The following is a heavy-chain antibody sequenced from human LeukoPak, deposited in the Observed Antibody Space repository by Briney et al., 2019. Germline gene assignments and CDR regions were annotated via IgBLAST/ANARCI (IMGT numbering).Heavy chain of an antibody. D-gene: IGHD1-26*01. Sequence: GGCLRLSCAASGFTFSSYGMYWVRQAPGKGLEWVAFIRYDGSNKYYADSVKGRFTISRDNSKNTLYLQMNSLRAEDTAVYYCAKNGCPGGYGGPSDYWGQGTLVTVSS. V-gene: IGHV3-30*02. J-gene: IGHJ4*02. CDR2: IRYDGSNK. CDR1: GFTFSSYG. CDR3: AKNGCPGGYGGPSDY.